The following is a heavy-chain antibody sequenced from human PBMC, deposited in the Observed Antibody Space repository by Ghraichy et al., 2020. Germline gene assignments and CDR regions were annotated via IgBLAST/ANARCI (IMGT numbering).Heavy chain of an antibody. CDR2: IYYSGST. CDR3: AREVADYCSSTSCRFFDY. J-gene: IGHJ4*02. D-gene: IGHD2-2*01. V-gene: IGHV4-31*03. Sequence: SETLSLTCTVSGGSISSGGYYWSWIRQHPGKGLEWIGYIYYSGSTYYNPSLKSRVTISVDTSKNQFSLKLSSVTAADTAVYYCAREVADYCSSTSCRFFDYWGQGTLVTVSS. CDR1: GGSISSGGYY.